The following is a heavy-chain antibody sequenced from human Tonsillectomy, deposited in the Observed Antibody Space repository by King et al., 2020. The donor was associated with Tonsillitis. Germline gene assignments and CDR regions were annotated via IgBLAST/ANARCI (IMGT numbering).Heavy chain of an antibody. CDR3: AKRKGEYCSGGSCYMNPSYYFDY. CDR2: ISGSGGST. D-gene: IGHD2-15*01. Sequence: VQLVESGGGLVQPGGSLRLSCAASGFTFSSYAMSWVRQAPGKGLEWVSAISGSGGSTYYADSVKGRFTISRDNSKNTLYLQMNSLRAEDTAVYYCAKRKGEYCSGGSCYMNPSYYFDYWGQGTLVTVSS. V-gene: IGHV3-23*04. CDR1: GFTFSSYA. J-gene: IGHJ4*02.